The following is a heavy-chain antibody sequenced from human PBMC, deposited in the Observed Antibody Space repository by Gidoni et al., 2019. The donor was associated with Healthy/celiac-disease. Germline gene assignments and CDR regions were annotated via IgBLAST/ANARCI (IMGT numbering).Heavy chain of an antibody. CDR3: AGEGVGRTSVTAPDY. CDR1: GCTFGDYY. D-gene: IGHD4-17*01. J-gene: IGHJ4*02. V-gene: IGHV3-11*01. Sequence: QVQWVESGGGLVKPGGSPSLSCAACGCTFGDYYMSWIRQAPGKGLEWVAYISSSGSTIYYADSVKGRFTISRDNAKNSLYLQMNSLRAEDAAVYYCAGEGVGRTSVTAPDYWGQGTLVTVSS. CDR2: ISSSGSTI.